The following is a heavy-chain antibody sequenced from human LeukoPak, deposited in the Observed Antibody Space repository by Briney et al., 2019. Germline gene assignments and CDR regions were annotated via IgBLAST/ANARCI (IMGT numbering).Heavy chain of an antibody. V-gene: IGHV3-30*02. CDR1: EFAFSRNN. CDR2: ISYDGSDK. Sequence: GGSLRLSCAASEFAFSRNNMHWVRQAPGKGLEWVSFISYDGSDKNCAESVKGRSTISRDNSKNTLFLQMNSLGAGDTALYYCAKDQGGGHCSFDYWGQGTLVTVSS. J-gene: IGHJ4*02. CDR3: AKDQGGGHCSFDY. D-gene: IGHD2-21*02.